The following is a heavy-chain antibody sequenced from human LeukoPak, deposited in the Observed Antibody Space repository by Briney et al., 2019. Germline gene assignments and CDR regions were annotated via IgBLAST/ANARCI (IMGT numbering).Heavy chain of an antibody. CDR2: INAGNGNT. V-gene: IGHV1-3*01. CDR1: GYTFTSYA. CDR3: ARDGITMVGGVRPRGYYYMDV. Sequence: ASVKVSCKASGYTFTSYAMHWVRQAPGQRLEWMGWINAGNGNTKYSQEFHGRVTMTTDTSTSTPHMELRSLRSDDTAVYYCARDGITMVGGVRPRGYYYMDVWGQGTTVTVSS. J-gene: IGHJ6*03. D-gene: IGHD3-10*01.